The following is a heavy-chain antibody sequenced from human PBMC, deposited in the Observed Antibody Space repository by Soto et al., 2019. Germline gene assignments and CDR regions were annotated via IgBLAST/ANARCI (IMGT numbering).Heavy chain of an antibody. D-gene: IGHD4-17*01. J-gene: IGHJ4*02. CDR2: IIPILGIA. CDR3: ATGASAGTTDPPPADY. Sequence: QVQLVQSGAEVKKPGSSVKVSCKASGGTFSSYTISWVRQAPGQGLEWMGRIIPILGIANYAQKFQGRVTITADKSTSTAYMEVSSLRSEGTAVYYCATGASAGTTDPPPADYWGQGTLVTVSS. V-gene: IGHV1-69*02. CDR1: GGTFSSYT.